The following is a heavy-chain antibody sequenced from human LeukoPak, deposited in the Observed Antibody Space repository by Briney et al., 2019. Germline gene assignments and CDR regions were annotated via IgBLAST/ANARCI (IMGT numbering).Heavy chain of an antibody. CDR1: GGSFSGYY. Sequence: SETLSLTCAVYGGSFSGYYWSCIRQPPGKGLEWIGEINHSGSTNYNPSLKSRVTISVDTSKNQFSLKLSSVTAADTAVYYCARRRPSFNPGGVWFDPWGQGTLVTVSS. CDR2: INHSGST. J-gene: IGHJ5*02. V-gene: IGHV4-34*01. CDR3: ARRRPSFNPGGVWFDP. D-gene: IGHD2-8*02.